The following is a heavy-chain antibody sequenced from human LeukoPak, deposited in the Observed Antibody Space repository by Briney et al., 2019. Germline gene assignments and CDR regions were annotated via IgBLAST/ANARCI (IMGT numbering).Heavy chain of an antibody. D-gene: IGHD1-26*01. CDR3: AKPEANPIWELRGPCDY. CDR1: GFTFSSYG. V-gene: IGHV3-30*18. Sequence: GGSLRLSCAASGFTFSSYGMHWVRQAPGKGLEWVAVISYDGSNKYYADSVKGRFTISRDNSKNTLYLQMNSLRAEDTAVYYCAKPEANPIWELRGPCDYWGQGTLVTVSS. CDR2: ISYDGSNK. J-gene: IGHJ4*02.